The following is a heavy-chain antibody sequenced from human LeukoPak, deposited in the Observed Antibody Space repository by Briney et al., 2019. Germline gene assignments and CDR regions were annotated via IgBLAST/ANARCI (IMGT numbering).Heavy chain of an antibody. CDR2: IWYDGSNK. Sequence: PGRTLRLSCAASGFTFSSYGMHWVRQAPGKGLEWVAVIWYDGSNKYYADSVKGRFTISRDNSKNTLYLQMNSLRAEDTAVYYCARGGGGVHYYDSSGYYYPFDYWGQGTLVTVSS. CDR1: GFTFSSYG. J-gene: IGHJ4*02. D-gene: IGHD3-22*01. V-gene: IGHV3-33*01. CDR3: ARGGGGVHYYDSSGYYYPFDY.